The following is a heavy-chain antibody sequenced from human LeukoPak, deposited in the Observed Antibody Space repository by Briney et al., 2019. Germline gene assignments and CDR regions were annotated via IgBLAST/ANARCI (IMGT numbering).Heavy chain of an antibody. CDR1: GYTFTGYY. CDR2: INPNSGGT. V-gene: IGHV1-2*06. Sequence: GASVKVSCKASGYTFTGYYMHWVRQAPGQGLEWMGRINPNSGGTNYAQKFQGRVTMTRDTSISTAYMELSRLRSDDTAVYYCASRAAYSTVTRNTPKDAFDIWGQGTMVTVSS. J-gene: IGHJ3*02. D-gene: IGHD4-17*01. CDR3: ASRAAYSTVTRNTPKDAFDI.